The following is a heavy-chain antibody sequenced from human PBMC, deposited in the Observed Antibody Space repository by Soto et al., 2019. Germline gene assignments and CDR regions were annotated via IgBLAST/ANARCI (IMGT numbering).Heavy chain of an antibody. CDR2: MNPNSGNT. Sequence: GASVKVSCKASGYTFTSYDINWVRQATGQGLEWMGWMNPNSGNTGYAQKFQGRVTMTRNTSISTAYMELSSLRSEDTAVYYCARRRWTYYDFWSGHWSFDYWGQGTLVTVSS. CDR1: GYTFTSYD. D-gene: IGHD3-3*01. V-gene: IGHV1-8*01. CDR3: ARRRWTYYDFWSGHWSFDY. J-gene: IGHJ4*02.